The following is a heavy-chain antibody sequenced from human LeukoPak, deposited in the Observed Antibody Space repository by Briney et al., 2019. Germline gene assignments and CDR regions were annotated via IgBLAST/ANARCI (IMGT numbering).Heavy chain of an antibody. CDR1: GFTFSSYG. Sequence: PGRSLRLSCAASGFTFSSYGMHWVRQAPGKGLEWVAVISYDGSNKYYAGSVKGRFTISRDNSKNTLYLQMNSLRAEGTAVYYCAKDLYDIVVVPAAISYWGQGTLVTVSS. CDR2: ISYDGSNK. V-gene: IGHV3-30*18. D-gene: IGHD2-2*01. CDR3: AKDLYDIVVVPAAISY. J-gene: IGHJ4*02.